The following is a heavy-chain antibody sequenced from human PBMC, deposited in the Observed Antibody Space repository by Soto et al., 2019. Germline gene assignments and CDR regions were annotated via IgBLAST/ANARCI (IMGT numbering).Heavy chain of an antibody. D-gene: IGHD6-13*01. Sequence: GGSLRLSCAVSGVTVSNNYMSWVRQAPGKGLEGVSVIYSGGYTAYGDSVKGRFTISRDNAKTTLYHQMNSLRADDSGTYYCAKQLKVTTAGGQMSFDSWGQGTLVTVSS. CDR3: AKQLKVTTAGGQMSFDS. CDR2: IYSGGYT. CDR1: GVTVSNNY. J-gene: IGHJ4*02. V-gene: IGHV3-53*01.